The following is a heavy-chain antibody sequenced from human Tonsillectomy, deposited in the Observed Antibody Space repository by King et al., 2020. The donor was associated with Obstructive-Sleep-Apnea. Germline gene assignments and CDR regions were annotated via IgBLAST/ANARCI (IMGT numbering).Heavy chain of an antibody. J-gene: IGHJ4*02. CDR2: IYNDGSNS. CDR3: ARCHTTGYYVDV. Sequence: VQLVQSGGGLVQPGGSLRLSCAASGFTFSNYWMHWVRQAPGKGLVWVSRIYNDGSNSNYADSVKGRFTVSRDNAKSTLYLQMNSRRAEDTAVYYCARCHTTGYYVDVWGQGTLVTVSS. CDR1: GFTFSNYW. D-gene: IGHD1-14*01. V-gene: IGHV3-74*01.